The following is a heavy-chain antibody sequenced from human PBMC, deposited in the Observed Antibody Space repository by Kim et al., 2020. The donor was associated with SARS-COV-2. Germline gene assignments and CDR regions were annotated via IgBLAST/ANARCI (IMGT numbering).Heavy chain of an antibody. J-gene: IGHJ6*02. D-gene: IGHD3-10*01. CDR2: ISYDGSNK. CDR1: GFTFSSCA. Sequence: GESLRLSCAASGFTFSSCAIHWVRQAPGKGLEWVAVISYDGSNKNYADSVKGRFTISRDNSKNTLYLQMNSLRAEDTALYSCARDPWSRLRGLTYSYYGMDVWGQGTTVTVSS. CDR3: ARDPWSRLRGLTYSYYGMDV. V-gene: IGHV3-30-3*01.